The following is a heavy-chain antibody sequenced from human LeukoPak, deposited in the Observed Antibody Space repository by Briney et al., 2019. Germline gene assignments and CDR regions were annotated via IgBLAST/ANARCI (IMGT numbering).Heavy chain of an antibody. D-gene: IGHD6-19*01. CDR1: GYTFTSYG. J-gene: IGHJ6*02. CDR3: ARDRSSGWPFYYYYGMDV. Sequence: GASVKLSCKASGYTFTSYGISWGRQAPGPGLELMGWISAYNGNTNYAQKLQGRVTMTTDTSTSTAYMELRSLRSDDTAVYYCARDRSSGWPFYYYYGMDVWGQGTTVTVSS. CDR2: ISAYNGNT. V-gene: IGHV1-18*01.